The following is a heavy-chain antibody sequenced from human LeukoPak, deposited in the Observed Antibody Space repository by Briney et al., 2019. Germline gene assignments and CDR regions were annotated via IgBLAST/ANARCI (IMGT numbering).Heavy chain of an antibody. J-gene: IGHJ6*02. CDR1: GYSFTSYW. Sequence: GESLKISCKGSGYSFTSYWIGWVRQMPGKGLEWMGIIYPGGSDTRYSPSFQGQVTISADKSISTAYLQWSSLKASDTAMYYCARHRPYYDYVWGSYRSFYYGMDVWGQGTTVTVSS. D-gene: IGHD3-16*02. CDR2: IYPGGSDT. CDR3: ARHRPYYDYVWGSYRSFYYGMDV. V-gene: IGHV5-51*01.